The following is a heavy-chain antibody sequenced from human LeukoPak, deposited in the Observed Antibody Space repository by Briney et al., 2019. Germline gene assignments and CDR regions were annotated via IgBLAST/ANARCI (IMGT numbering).Heavy chain of an antibody. CDR1: GFTFSDFY. V-gene: IGHV3-11*04. Sequence: GGSLRLSCAVSGFTFSDFYMSWIRQSPGKGLEWISYISTGDNSVYYADSVKGRFTISRDSAKNSLYLQMNSLRVEDTAVYYCARVRYDSSGYLDYWGQGTLVTVSS. CDR2: ISTGDNSV. D-gene: IGHD3-22*01. CDR3: ARVRYDSSGYLDY. J-gene: IGHJ4*02.